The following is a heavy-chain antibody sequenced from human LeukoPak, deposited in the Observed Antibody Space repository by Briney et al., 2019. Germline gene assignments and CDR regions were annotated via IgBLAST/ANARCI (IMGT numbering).Heavy chain of an antibody. CDR1: GFTVSSNY. D-gene: IGHD6-19*01. CDR3: ARGRYSSGWYGVDY. V-gene: IGHV3-53*01. CDR2: IYSGGST. J-gene: IGHJ4*02. Sequence: GGSLRFSCAASGFTVSSNYMSWVRQAPGKGLEWVSVIYSGGSTYYADSVKGRFTISRDNSKNTLYLQMNSLRAEDTAVYYCARGRYSSGWYGVDYWGQGTLVTVSS.